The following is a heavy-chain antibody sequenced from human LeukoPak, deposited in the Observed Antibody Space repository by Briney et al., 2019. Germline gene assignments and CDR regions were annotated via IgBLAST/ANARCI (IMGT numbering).Heavy chain of an antibody. Sequence: PGGSLRLSCAASGFTFSSYWMSWVRQAPGKGLEWVANIKQDGSEKYYVDSVKGRFTISRDNAKNSLYLQMNSLRAEDTAVYYCARCNKSGYYYYGMDVWGQGTTVTVSS. D-gene: IGHD2/OR15-2a*01. CDR3: ARCNKSGYYYYGMDV. CDR1: GFTFSSYW. J-gene: IGHJ6*02. CDR2: IKQDGSEK. V-gene: IGHV3-7*01.